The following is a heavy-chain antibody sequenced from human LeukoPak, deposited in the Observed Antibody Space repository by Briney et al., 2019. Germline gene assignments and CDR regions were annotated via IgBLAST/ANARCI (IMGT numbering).Heavy chain of an antibody. D-gene: IGHD2-21*02. CDR1: GGPISSGGYS. V-gene: IGHV4-30-2*01. CDR2: IYHTGTT. J-gene: IGHJ4*02. Sequence: PSETLSLTCAVSGGPISSGGYSWSWIRQPPGKGLEWIGYIYHTGTTYYNPSLKSRVSISADRSKNHFSLKLTSMTAADTAVYYCARDSGGDLDYWGQGTLVTVSS. CDR3: ARDSGGDLDY.